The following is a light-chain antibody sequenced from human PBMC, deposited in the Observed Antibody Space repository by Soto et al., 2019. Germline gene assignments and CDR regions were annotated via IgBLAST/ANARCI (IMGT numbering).Light chain of an antibody. V-gene: IGLV2-14*01. CDR3: SSYTSLSTLV. Sequence: QSALTQPASVSGSPGQSITISCTGTSSDVGSYNYVSWYQQHPGKAPKLMIYEVSNRPSGVSIRYCGSKSGNTASLTISGLKTEDESNYYFSSYTSLSTLVFGGGTQLTVL. CDR2: EVS. J-gene: IGLJ3*02. CDR1: SSDVGSYNY.